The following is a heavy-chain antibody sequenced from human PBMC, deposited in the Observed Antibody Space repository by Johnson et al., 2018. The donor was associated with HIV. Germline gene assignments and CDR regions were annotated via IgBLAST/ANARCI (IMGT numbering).Heavy chain of an antibody. CDR3: AKERMGLAYCGGDCWEDAFDI. CDR1: GFTFSSYG. J-gene: IGHJ3*02. V-gene: IGHV3-30*18. D-gene: IGHD2-21*01. Sequence: QLVESGGGVVQPGRSLRLSCAASGFTFSSYGMHWVRQDPGKGLEWVAVISYDGSNKYYADSVKGRFTISRDNSKNTLYLQMNSLRAEDTAVYYCAKERMGLAYCGGDCWEDAFDIWGQGTMVTVSS. CDR2: ISYDGSNK.